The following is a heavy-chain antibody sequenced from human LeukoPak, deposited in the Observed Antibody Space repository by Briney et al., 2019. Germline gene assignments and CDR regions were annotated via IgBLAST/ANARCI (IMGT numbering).Heavy chain of an antibody. CDR1: GTSISSGGYH. Sequence: SQTLSLTCTVSGTSISSGGYHWSWIRQHPGKGLECIAYIYHTGSTYYNPSLKSRVIISVDTSQNQFSLTLSSVTAADTAAYYCARVIGPGSSIDYWGQGTQVTVSS. D-gene: IGHD3-10*01. CDR3: ARVIGPGSSIDY. V-gene: IGHV4-31*03. CDR2: IYHTGST. J-gene: IGHJ4*02.